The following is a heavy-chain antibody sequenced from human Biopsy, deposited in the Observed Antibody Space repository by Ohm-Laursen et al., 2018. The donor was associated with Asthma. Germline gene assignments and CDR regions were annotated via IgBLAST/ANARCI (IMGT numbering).Heavy chain of an antibody. CDR3: ASGPQWSGLDV. CDR1: RGSFTGYV. Sequence: PSDTLSLTWVYRGSFTGYVWTWIRQPPGKGLEWIGEIPQGGATTFNPSLKCRVTISIDPSKSQLSLRLTSMTAADTAVYYCASGPQWSGLDVWGQGTTVTVSS. J-gene: IGHJ6*02. D-gene: IGHD2-8*01. V-gene: IGHV4-34*01. CDR2: IPQGGAT.